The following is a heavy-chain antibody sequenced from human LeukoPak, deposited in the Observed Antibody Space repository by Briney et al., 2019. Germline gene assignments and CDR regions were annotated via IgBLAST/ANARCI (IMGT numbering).Heavy chain of an antibody. J-gene: IGHJ6*04. D-gene: IGHD6-13*01. Sequence: GRSLRLSCAASGFTFSSYGMHWVRQAPGKGLEWVAVIWYDGSNKYYADSVKGRSTISRDNSKNTLYLQMNSLRAEDTAVYYCARDGGYSSSWSYYYYGMDVWGKGTTVTVSS. CDR2: IWYDGSNK. V-gene: IGHV3-33*01. CDR3: ARDGGYSSSWSYYYYGMDV. CDR1: GFTFSSYG.